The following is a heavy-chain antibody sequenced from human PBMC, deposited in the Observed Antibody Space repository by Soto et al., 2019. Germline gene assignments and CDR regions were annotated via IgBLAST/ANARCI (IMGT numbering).Heavy chain of an antibody. J-gene: IGHJ4*02. D-gene: IGHD4-17*01. Sequence: GASVKVSCKASGGTFSSYAISWVRQAPGQGLEWMGGIIPIFGTANYAQKFQGRVTITADESTSTAYMELSSLRSEDTAVYYCATLLHDYGGIRSDYWGQGTLVTVS. CDR3: ATLLHDYGGIRSDY. CDR2: IIPIFGTA. CDR1: GGTFSSYA. V-gene: IGHV1-69*13.